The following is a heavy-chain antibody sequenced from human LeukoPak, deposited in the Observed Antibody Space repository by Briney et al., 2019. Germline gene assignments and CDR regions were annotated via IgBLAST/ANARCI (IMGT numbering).Heavy chain of an antibody. V-gene: IGHV5-51*01. CDR1: GYSFANYW. CDR3: ARRSYVGSTSAFDI. J-gene: IGHJ3*02. CDR2: IYPSDSVT. Sequence: GESLKISCKDIGYSFANYWFGWVRQMPGKGLEWIGVIYPSDSVTKYSPSFQGHVTFSADKSVSTAYLQWSSLRASDTAMYYCARRSYVGSTSAFDIWGQGTMVTVSS. D-gene: IGHD1-26*01.